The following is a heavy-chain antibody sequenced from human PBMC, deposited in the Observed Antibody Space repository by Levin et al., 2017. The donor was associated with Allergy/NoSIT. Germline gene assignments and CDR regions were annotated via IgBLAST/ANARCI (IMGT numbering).Heavy chain of an antibody. CDR2: IFTSGST. D-gene: IGHD1-1*01. Sequence: SETLSLTCTVSGGSINSGTYYWNWSRQPAGKGLEWSGRIFTSGSTNYNPSLKNRVTISFDTSKNQYSLKVSSVSAADAASYDCARAPLDNWNGPNEAFDTWGQGAMVTVSS. J-gene: IGHJ3*02. CDR3: ARAPLDNWNGPNEAFDT. CDR1: GGSINSGTYY. V-gene: IGHV4-61*02.